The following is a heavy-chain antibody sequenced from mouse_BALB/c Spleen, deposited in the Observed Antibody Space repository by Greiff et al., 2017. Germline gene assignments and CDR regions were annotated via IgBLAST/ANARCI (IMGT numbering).Heavy chain of an antibody. CDR1: GFNIKDYY. CDR2: IDPENGNT. V-gene: IGHV14-1*02. J-gene: IGHJ4*01. CDR3: ARDALYAMDY. Sequence: DVQLQESGAELVRPGALVKLSCKASGFNIKDYYMHWVKQRPEQGLEWIGWIDPENGNTIYDPKFQGKASITADTSSNTAYLQLSSLTSEDTAVYYCARDALYAMDYWGQGTSVTVSS.